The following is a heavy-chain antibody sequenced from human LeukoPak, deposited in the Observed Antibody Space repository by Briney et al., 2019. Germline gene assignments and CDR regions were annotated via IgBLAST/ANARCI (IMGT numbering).Heavy chain of an antibody. D-gene: IGHD3-3*01. Sequence: SETLSLTCAVYGGSFSGYYWSWIRQPPGKGLEWIGEINHSGSTNYNPSLKSRVTISVDTSKNQFSLKLSSVTAADTAVYYCARGRRDDFWSGYYLGVFFDYWGQGTLVTVSS. CDR3: ARGRRDDFWSGYYLGVFFDY. V-gene: IGHV4-34*01. CDR2: INHSGST. J-gene: IGHJ4*02. CDR1: GGSFSGYY.